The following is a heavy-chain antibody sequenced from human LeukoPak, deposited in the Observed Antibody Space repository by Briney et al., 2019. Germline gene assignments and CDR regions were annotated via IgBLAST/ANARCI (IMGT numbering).Heavy chain of an antibody. J-gene: IGHJ5*02. Sequence: SETLSLTCTVSGGSISNYYWNWIRQPPGKGLELIGYIYYSGTTNYNPSLKSRVSMSVDTSKNQFSLKLSSVTAADTAVYYCARGRITMIVVVTDNWFDPWGQGTLVTVSS. CDR1: GGSISNYY. D-gene: IGHD3-22*01. CDR2: IYYSGTT. V-gene: IGHV4-59*01. CDR3: ARGRITMIVVVTDNWFDP.